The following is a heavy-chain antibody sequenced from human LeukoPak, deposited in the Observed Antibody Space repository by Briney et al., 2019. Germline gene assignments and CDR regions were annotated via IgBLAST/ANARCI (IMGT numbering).Heavy chain of an antibody. D-gene: IGHD2-21*02. Sequence: GGSLRLSCAASGFTFSSYAMHWVRQAPGKGLEWVAVISYDGSNKYYADSVKGRFTISRDNSKNTLYLQMNSLRAEDTAVYYCARDGNVVVTVILWLATDWGQGTLVTVSS. CDR3: ARDGNVVVTVILWLATD. J-gene: IGHJ4*02. CDR1: GFTFSSYA. CDR2: ISYDGSNK. V-gene: IGHV3-30-3*01.